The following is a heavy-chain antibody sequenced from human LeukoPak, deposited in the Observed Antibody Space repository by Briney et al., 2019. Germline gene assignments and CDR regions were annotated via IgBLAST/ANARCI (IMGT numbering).Heavy chain of an antibody. J-gene: IGHJ4*02. V-gene: IGHV3-7*01. CDR2: INQESTET. D-gene: IGHD2-15*01. CDR1: GFRFTGFW. CDR3: AREVDRSFGY. Sequence: GGSPRLSCAASGFRFTGFWMSWVRQAPGKGPEWVANINQESTETYYVDSVRGRFTISRDNAKNSLSLQMNSLRVEDTAVYYCAREVDRSFGYWGQGNLVTVSS.